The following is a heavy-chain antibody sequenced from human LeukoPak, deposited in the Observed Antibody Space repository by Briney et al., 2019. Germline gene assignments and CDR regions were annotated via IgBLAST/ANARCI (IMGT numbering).Heavy chain of an antibody. Sequence: SETLSLTCTVSGGSISSGGYYWSWIRQHPGKGLEWIGYIYYSGSTYYNPSLKSRVTISVDTSKNQFSLKLSSVTAAHTAVYYCARDSSTEGLDYWGQGTLVTVSS. CDR1: GGSISSGGYY. CDR2: IYYSGST. D-gene: IGHD5/OR15-5a*01. V-gene: IGHV4-31*03. J-gene: IGHJ4*02. CDR3: ARDSSTEGLDY.